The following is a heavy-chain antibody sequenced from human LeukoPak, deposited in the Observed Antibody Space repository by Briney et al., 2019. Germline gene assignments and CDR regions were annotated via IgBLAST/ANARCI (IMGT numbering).Heavy chain of an antibody. D-gene: IGHD6-19*01. J-gene: IGHJ4*02. CDR3: ARGSGSGWYEVDY. V-gene: IGHV3-48*03. CDR2: IVGSGRTT. CDR1: GFNFSSYE. Sequence: GGSLRLSCAASGFNFSSYEMNWVRQAPGKGLEWISYIVGSGRTTFYADSVKGRFTISRDNAKNSLYLQMNSLRAEDTAVYYCARGSGSGWYEVDYWGPGTLVTVSS.